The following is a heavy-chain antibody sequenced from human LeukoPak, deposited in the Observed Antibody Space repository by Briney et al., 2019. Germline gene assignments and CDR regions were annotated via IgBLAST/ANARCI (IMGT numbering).Heavy chain of an antibody. J-gene: IGHJ4*02. CDR1: GFTFSSYW. V-gene: IGHV3-20*01. CDR3: ARDRSYGSFDF. Sequence: PGGSLRLSCAASGFTFSSYWMHWVRQAPGKGLEWVSGVTWNGGSTFYADSVKGRFTISRDNAKSALYLQMNSLTAEDTALYHCARDRSYGSFDFWGQGTLVTVSS. CDR2: VTWNGGST. D-gene: IGHD5-18*01.